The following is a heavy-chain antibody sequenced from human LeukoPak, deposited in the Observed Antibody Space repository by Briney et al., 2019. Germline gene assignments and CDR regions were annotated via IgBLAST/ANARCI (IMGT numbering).Heavy chain of an antibody. CDR2: IYYSGDT. Sequence: PSETLSLTCTVSGGSISNNLYHWGWIRQPPGKGLEWIGYIYYSGDTNYNPSLKSRVTISVDTSKNQFSLKFTSVTAADTAVYYYARSPTKRVPEDYWGQGTLVTVSS. CDR3: ARSPTKRVPEDY. D-gene: IGHD2-2*01. V-gene: IGHV4-61*05. J-gene: IGHJ4*02. CDR1: GGSISNNLYH.